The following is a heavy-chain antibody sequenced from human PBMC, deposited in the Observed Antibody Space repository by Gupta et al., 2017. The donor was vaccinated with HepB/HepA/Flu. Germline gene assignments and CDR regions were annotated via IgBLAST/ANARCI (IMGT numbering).Heavy chain of an antibody. J-gene: IGHJ4*02. Sequence: QVQLVQSGAEVKKPGASVQVSCKASGYTFPSYYMHWVRQAPGQGLEWMGIINPSGGSTSYAQKFQGRVTMTRDTSTSTVYMELSSLRSEDTAVYYCARDRTAVAGGLGYWGQGTLVTVSS. D-gene: IGHD6-19*01. CDR3: ARDRTAVAGGLGY. V-gene: IGHV1-46*01. CDR1: GYTFPSYY. CDR2: INPSGGST.